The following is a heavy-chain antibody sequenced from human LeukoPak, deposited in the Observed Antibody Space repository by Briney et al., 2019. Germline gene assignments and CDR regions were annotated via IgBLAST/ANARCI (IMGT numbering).Heavy chain of an antibody. Sequence: SETLSLTCAVYGGSFSGYYWSWIRQPPGKGLEWIGEINHSGSTNYNPSLKSRVTISVDTSKNQFSLKLSSVTAADTAVYYCARSVRGVIPPLRGVYYYYYMDVWGKGTRSPSP. J-gene: IGHJ6*03. V-gene: IGHV4-34*01. D-gene: IGHD3-10*02. CDR2: INHSGST. CDR3: ARSVRGVIPPLRGVYYYYYMDV. CDR1: GGSFSGYY.